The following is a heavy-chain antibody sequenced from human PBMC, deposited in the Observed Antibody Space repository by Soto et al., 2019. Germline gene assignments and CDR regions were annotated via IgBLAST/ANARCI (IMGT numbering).Heavy chain of an antibody. CDR2: IYESGST. CDR3: ARGPLGSNWFDP. CDR1: GGSITTGGYY. V-gene: IGHV4-31*03. J-gene: IGHJ5*02. D-gene: IGHD3-10*01. Sequence: SETLSLTCTVSGGSITTGGYYWSWIRQHPGKGLEWIGYIYESGSTYYNPFLKSRVTISVDTSKKQFSLKLTSVTAADTAVYYCARGPLGSNWFDPWGQGTLVTVSS.